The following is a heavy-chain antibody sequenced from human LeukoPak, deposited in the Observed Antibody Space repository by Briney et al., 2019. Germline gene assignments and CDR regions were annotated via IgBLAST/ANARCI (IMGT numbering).Heavy chain of an antibody. D-gene: IGHD1-26*01. J-gene: IGHJ3*02. V-gene: IGHV1-46*01. CDR2: INPSGGST. CDR1: GYTFTSYY. Sequence: ASVKVSCKASGYTFTSYYMHWVRQAPGQGLEWMGIINPSGGSTSYAQKFQGRVTMTRDMSTSTVYMELRSLRSDDTAVYYCARGAATLNDAFDIWGQGTMVTVSS. CDR3: ARGAATLNDAFDI.